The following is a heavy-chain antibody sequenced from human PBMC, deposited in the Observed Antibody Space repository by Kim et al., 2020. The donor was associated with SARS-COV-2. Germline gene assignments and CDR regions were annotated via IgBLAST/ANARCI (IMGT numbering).Heavy chain of an antibody. D-gene: IGHD3-22*01. CDR3: AKVHRTYYYDSSGLSYYFDY. Sequence: GGSLRLSCAASGFTFSSYAMSWVRQAPGKGLEWVSAISGSGGSTYYADSVKGRFTISRDNSKNTLYLQMNSLRAEDTAVYYCAKVHRTYYYDSSGLSYYFDYWGQGTLVTVSS. V-gene: IGHV3-23*01. J-gene: IGHJ4*02. CDR1: GFTFSSYA. CDR2: ISGSGGST.